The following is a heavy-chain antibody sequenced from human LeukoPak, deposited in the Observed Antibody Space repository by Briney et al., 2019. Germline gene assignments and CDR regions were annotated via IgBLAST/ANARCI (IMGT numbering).Heavy chain of an antibody. D-gene: IGHD2-2*02. CDR2: IRGGGDST. J-gene: IGHJ4*02. CDR1: GFTFTTYA. CDR3: ARARYCSSSSCYIDY. V-gene: IGHV3-23*01. Sequence: PGGSLRLSCAASGFTFTTYAMSWVRQAPGKGLEWVSGIRGGGDSTYYADSVKGRFTISRDNAKNTLYLQMNSLRAEDTAVYYCARARYCSSSSCYIDYWGQGTLVTVSS.